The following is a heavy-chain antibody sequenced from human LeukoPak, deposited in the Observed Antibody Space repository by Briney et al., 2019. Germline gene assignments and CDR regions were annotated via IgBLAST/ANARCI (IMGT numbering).Heavy chain of an antibody. J-gene: IGHJ3*02. CDR1: GFNFNTYA. V-gene: IGHV3-23*01. CDR3: AKDPNGDYIGAFDS. CDR2: ITVSSGTR. D-gene: IGHD2-8*01. Sequence: GGSLRLSCTASGFNFNTYAMTWVRQAPGRGLEWVSSITVSSGTRNYADSMKVRFTISRDNSKNTLYLQMNSLRAEDTAIYYCAKDPNGDYIGAFDSWGQGTLVTVSS.